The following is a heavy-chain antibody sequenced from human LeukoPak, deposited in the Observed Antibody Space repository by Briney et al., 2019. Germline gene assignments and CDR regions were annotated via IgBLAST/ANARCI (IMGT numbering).Heavy chain of an antibody. V-gene: IGHV3-23*01. D-gene: IGHD2-2*01. Sequence: GGSLRLSCAATGFTFSSYAMSWVRQAPGKGLEWVSAISGSGGSTYYADSVKGRFTISRDNSKNTLYLQMNSLRAEDTAVYYCANGKYCSSTSCSFDYWGQGTLVTVSS. CDR3: ANGKYCSSTSCSFDY. CDR1: GFTFSSYA. J-gene: IGHJ4*02. CDR2: ISGSGGST.